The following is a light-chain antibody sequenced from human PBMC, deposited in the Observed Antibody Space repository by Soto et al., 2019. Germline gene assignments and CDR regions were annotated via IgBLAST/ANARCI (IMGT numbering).Light chain of an antibody. Sequence: EIVMTQSPATLSVSPGERATLSCRAGQSISNNLAWYQQQPGQPPRLLIYGASTRATGIPARFNGSGSETEFTRTISSLQSEDVAVYYCQQYSNWPRTFGQGTKVEIK. CDR1: QSISNN. J-gene: IGKJ1*01. CDR2: GAS. CDR3: QQYSNWPRT. V-gene: IGKV3-15*01.